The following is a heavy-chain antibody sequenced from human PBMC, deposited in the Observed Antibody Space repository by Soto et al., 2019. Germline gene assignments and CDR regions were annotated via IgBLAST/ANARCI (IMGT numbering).Heavy chain of an antibody. CDR1: GFTFSNAY. CDR3: TTDLGMTKTFDY. J-gene: IGHJ4*02. Sequence: EVHLVESGGGLAEPGGSLRLSCAASGFTFSNAYMNWVRQPPGRGLEWVGRIKSKSDGGTGDFAAPVKGRFTISRDDSINRLFLQMDSLKPEDTAVYYCTTDLGMTKTFDYWGQGTLVTVSS. D-gene: IGHD4-17*01. V-gene: IGHV3-15*01. CDR2: IKSKSDGGTG.